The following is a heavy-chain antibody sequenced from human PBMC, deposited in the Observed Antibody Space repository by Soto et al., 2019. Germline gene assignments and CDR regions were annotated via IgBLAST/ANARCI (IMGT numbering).Heavy chain of an antibody. V-gene: IGHV4-61*01. J-gene: IGHJ5*02. Sequence: SETLSLTCTVSGGSVSSGSYYWSWIRQPPGKGLEWIGYIYYSGSTNYNPSLKSRVTISVDTSKNQFSLKLSSVTAADTAVYYCSRSPRRENWSDPWGQGTLVTVSS. CDR1: GGSVSSGSYY. CDR2: IYYSGST. CDR3: SRSPRRENWSDP.